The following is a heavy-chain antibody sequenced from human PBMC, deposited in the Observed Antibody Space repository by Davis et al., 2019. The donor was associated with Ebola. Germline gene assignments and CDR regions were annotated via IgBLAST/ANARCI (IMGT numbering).Heavy chain of an antibody. CDR3: ALYRQLVGFDY. CDR2: ISGSGGST. Sequence: GESLKISCAVSGLTFSSYAMDWVRQAPGKGLEWVSAISGSGGSTYYADSVKGRFTISRDNSKNTLYLQMNSLRAEDTAVYYCALYRQLVGFDYWGQGNLVTVSS. J-gene: IGHJ4*02. CDR1: GLTFSSYA. V-gene: IGHV3-23*01. D-gene: IGHD6-13*01.